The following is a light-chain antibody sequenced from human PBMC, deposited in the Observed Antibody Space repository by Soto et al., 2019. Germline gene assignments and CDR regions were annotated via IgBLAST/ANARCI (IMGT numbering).Light chain of an antibody. V-gene: IGLV1-40*01. CDR1: RSNIGAGYD. Sequence: SVLTQPPSVSGAPGRRVTMSCTGSRSNIGAGYDVHWYQQLPGTAPKLLIYGNSNRPSGVPDRFSGSKSGTSASLAITGLQAEDEADYYCQSYDSSLSGVVFGGGTKLTVL. CDR2: GNS. CDR3: QSYDSSLSGVV. J-gene: IGLJ2*01.